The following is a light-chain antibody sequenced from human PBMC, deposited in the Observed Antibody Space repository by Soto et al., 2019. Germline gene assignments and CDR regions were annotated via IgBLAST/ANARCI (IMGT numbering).Light chain of an antibody. CDR3: SSYAGGSTMM. CDR2: DAT. V-gene: IGLV2-23*01. J-gene: IGLJ3*02. CDR1: NGDVGGYQL. Sequence: SVLTQPASVSGSPGQSITISCTGTNGDVGGYQLVSWYQQHPDQAPKVMIYDATKRPSGVSSRFSGSKSGNTASLTISGLQAEDEAHYYCSSYAGGSTMMFGGGTKVTVL.